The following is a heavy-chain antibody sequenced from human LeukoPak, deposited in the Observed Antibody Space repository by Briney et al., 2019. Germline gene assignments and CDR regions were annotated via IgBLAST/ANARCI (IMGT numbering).Heavy chain of an antibody. CDR3: ARVDIVATIGEHFDY. D-gene: IGHD5-12*01. V-gene: IGHV4-38-2*02. CDR1: RYSISSGYY. J-gene: IGHJ4*02. CDR2: IYHSGST. Sequence: PSETLSLTCTGSRYSISSGYYWEWSRQPPGKGLEGIVSIYHSGSTYYNPSLKSRVTISVDTSNNQPSLKLSSVTAADTAVYYYARVDIVATIGEHFDYWGQGTPVTVSS.